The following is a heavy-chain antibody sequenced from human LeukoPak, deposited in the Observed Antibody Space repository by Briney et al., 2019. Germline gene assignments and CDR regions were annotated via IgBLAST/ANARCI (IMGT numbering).Heavy chain of an antibody. D-gene: IGHD4-17*01. J-gene: IGHJ5*02. CDR1: GYTFTSYG. Sequence: ASVKVSCKASGYTFTSYGISWVRQAPGQGLEWMGWISAYNGNTNYAQKLQGRVTMTTDTSTSTAYMELRSLRSDDTAVYYCARDVATVTTLNWFDPWGQGILVTVSS. CDR3: ARDVATVTTLNWFDP. V-gene: IGHV1-18*04. CDR2: ISAYNGNT.